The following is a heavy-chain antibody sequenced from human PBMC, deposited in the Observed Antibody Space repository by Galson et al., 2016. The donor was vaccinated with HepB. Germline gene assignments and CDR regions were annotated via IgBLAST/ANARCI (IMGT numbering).Heavy chain of an antibody. Sequence: SVKVSCKASGYTFTGYYMHWVRQAPGQGLEWMGIINPSGGSTSYAQKFQGRVTMTRDPSTSTVYMELSSLRSEDTAVYYCARDEGYYDSSGYEGYFDLWGRGTLVTVSS. V-gene: IGHV1-46*03. D-gene: IGHD3-22*01. CDR2: INPSGGST. J-gene: IGHJ2*01. CDR1: GYTFTGYY. CDR3: ARDEGYYDSSGYEGYFDL.